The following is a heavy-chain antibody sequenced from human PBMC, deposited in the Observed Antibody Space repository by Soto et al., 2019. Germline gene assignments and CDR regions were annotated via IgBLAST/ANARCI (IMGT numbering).Heavy chain of an antibody. CDR1: GFTFSDYY. J-gene: IGHJ5*02. CDR2: ISSSGSTI. Sequence: GSLRLSCAASGFTFSDYYMSWIRQAPGKGLEWVSYISSSGSTIYYADSVKGRFTISRDNAKNSLYLQMNSLRAEDTAVYYCARPNYYDSSGYFGWFDPWGQGTLVTVSS. V-gene: IGHV3-11*01. CDR3: ARPNYYDSSGYFGWFDP. D-gene: IGHD3-22*01.